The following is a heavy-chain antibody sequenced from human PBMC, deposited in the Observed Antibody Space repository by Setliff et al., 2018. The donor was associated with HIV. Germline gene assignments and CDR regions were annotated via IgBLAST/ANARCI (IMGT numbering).Heavy chain of an antibody. V-gene: IGHV1-18*01. Sequence: ASVKVSCKAFGYTLTNYGISWVRQAPGQGLEWMGWISAYNGNTDYAPRLLGRATMTTDTSTITAYMELRSLRSDDTAVYYCARISQLLDYAMDVWGQGTTVTVSS. CDR2: ISAYNGNT. D-gene: IGHD6-13*01. J-gene: IGHJ6*01. CDR3: ARISQLLDYAMDV. CDR1: GYTLTNYG.